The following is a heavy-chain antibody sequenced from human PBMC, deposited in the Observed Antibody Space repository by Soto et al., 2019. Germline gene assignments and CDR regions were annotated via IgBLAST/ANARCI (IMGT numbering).Heavy chain of an antibody. CDR2: INGDGSST. D-gene: IGHD3-10*01. J-gene: IGHJ6*03. CDR1: GFTFSNYW. V-gene: IGHV3-74*01. CDR3: ARQRVHGDDYYYYMDV. Sequence: EVQLVESGGGLVQPGGSLRLSCAASGFTFSNYWMHWVRQAPGKGLVWVSRINGDGSSTRYADSVKGRFTISRDNAKNTLYLQMNSLGAEDTAVYYCARQRVHGDDYYYYMDVWGKGTTVTVSS.